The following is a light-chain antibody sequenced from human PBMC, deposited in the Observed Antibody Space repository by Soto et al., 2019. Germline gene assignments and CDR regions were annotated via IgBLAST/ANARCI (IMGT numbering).Light chain of an antibody. J-gene: IGKJ4*01. CDR1: QSVSSY. CDR2: DAS. V-gene: IGKV3-11*01. CDR3: QQFSSYPLT. Sequence: EIVLTQSPATLSLSPGERATLSCRASQSVSSYLAWYQQKPGQAPRLLIYDASSRATGIPDRFSGGGPGTDFTLTISRLEPEDFAVYYCQQFSSYPLTFGGGTKVDIK.